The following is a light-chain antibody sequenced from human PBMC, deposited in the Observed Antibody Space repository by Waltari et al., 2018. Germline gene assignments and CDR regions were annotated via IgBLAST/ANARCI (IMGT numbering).Light chain of an antibody. J-gene: IGLJ2*01. CDR2: SDN. Sequence: QSVLTQPPSASGTPGQRVIISCSGGSSNIGRNTVNWYQQLPGTAPKLLLHSDNQRPSGVPDRFSGSKSGTSASLAISGLQAADEADYYWAAWDDSLNVLFGGGTKLTVL. CDR1: SSNIGRNT. CDR3: AAWDDSLNVL. V-gene: IGLV1-44*01.